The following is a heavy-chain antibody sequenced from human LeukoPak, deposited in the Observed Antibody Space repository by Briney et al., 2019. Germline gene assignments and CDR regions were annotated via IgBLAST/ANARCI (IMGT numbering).Heavy chain of an antibody. CDR3: TTFSLFFDY. Sequence: PGGSLRLSCAASGFTLRGYTMSWVRQAPGKGLEWVGRIKSKTDGGTTDYAAPVKGRFTISRDDSKNTLYLQMNSLKTEDTAVYYCTTFSLFFDYWGQGTLVTVSS. D-gene: IGHD2/OR15-2a*01. J-gene: IGHJ4*02. V-gene: IGHV3-15*01. CDR1: GFTLRGYT. CDR2: IKSKTDGGTT.